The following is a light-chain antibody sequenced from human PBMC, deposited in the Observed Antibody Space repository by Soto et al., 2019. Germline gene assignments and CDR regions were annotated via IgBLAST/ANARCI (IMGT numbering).Light chain of an antibody. Sequence: DIQMTQSPSSVSASGGDRVTITCRASQSIGNWLAWYQQKPWKAPKLRIYAASTLQGGVPSRFSGSGSGTDLSRSSNYLQPDDFATDYCQQAKSFPLTFGQGTRL. CDR2: AAS. CDR1: QSIGNW. J-gene: IGKJ5*01. V-gene: IGKV1-12*01. CDR3: QQAKSFPLT.